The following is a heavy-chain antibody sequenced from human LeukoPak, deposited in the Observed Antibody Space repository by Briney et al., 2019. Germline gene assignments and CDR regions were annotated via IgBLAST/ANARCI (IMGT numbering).Heavy chain of an antibody. J-gene: IGHJ4*02. D-gene: IGHD6-13*01. V-gene: IGHV1-46*01. CDR3: ARSPGGIAAAGRGLLYFDY. CDR1: GYTFTSYY. Sequence: GASVKVSCKASGYTFTSYYMHWVRQAPGQGLEWMGIINPSGGSTSYAQEFQGRVTMTRDTSTSTVYMELSSLRSEDTAVYYCARSPGGIAAAGRGLLYFDYWGQGTLVTVSS. CDR2: INPSGGST.